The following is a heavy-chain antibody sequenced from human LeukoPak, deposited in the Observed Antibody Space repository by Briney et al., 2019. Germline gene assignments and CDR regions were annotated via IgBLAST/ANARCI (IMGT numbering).Heavy chain of an antibody. J-gene: IGHJ4*02. D-gene: IGHD2-15*01. CDR2: IKQDGSEK. V-gene: IGHV3-7*02. CDR1: GFTFSSYW. CDR3: ARGRSCPYGCYFDY. Sequence: GGSLRLPCAASGFTFSSYWMSWVRQAPGKGLEWVANIKQDGSEKYYVDSVKGRFTISRDNAKNSLYLQMNSLRAEDTAVYYCARGRSCPYGCYFDYWGQGTLVTVSS.